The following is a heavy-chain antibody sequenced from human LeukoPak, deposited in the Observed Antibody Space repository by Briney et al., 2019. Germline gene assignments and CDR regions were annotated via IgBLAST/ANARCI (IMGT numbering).Heavy chain of an antibody. CDR3: AREFFGTSSSN. J-gene: IGHJ4*02. Sequence: PGGSLRLSCAASGFTLSNYWMHWVRQAPGKGLVWVSGVNSAGSSTNYADSVKGRFTISRDSDKNTLYLQMNSLRADDTAVYYCAREFFGTSSSNWGQGTLVTVSS. CDR2: VNSAGSST. CDR1: GFTLSNYW. V-gene: IGHV3-74*01. D-gene: IGHD6-6*01.